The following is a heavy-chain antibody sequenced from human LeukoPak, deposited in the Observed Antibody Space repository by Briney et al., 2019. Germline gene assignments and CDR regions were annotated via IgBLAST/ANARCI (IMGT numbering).Heavy chain of an antibody. CDR2: IYHGGST. J-gene: IGHJ4*02. CDR3: ARYTVTTFDY. D-gene: IGHD4-11*01. CDR1: GGSFSGYY. Sequence: SETLSLTCAVYGGSFSGYYWSWIRQPPGKGLEWIGEIYHGGSTTFNPSLKSRVTISVDTSKNQFSLKLSSVTAADTAVYYCARYTVTTFDYWGQGTLVTVSS. V-gene: IGHV4-34*01.